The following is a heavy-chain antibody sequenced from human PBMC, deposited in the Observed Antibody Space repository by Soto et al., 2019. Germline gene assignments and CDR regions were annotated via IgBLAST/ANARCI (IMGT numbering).Heavy chain of an antibody. D-gene: IGHD1-1*01. V-gene: IGHV3-23*01. Sequence: VGSLSLSCSASGFTFSNYAMSWVRQAPGKGLEWVSAISGSGGTTYYADSVKGRFTISRDNSKNTLFLQMDSLRVDDTAMYYCARGWQLDPFDYWGQGTLVTVSS. J-gene: IGHJ4*02. CDR1: GFTFSNYA. CDR2: ISGSGGTT. CDR3: ARGWQLDPFDY.